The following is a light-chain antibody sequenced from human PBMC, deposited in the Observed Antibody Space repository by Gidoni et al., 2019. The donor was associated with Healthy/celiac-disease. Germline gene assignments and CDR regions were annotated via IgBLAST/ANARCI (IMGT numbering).Light chain of an antibody. CDR3: QQYYSTPIT. CDR1: QSVLYSSNNKNY. CDR2: WAS. V-gene: IGKV4-1*01. Sequence: IVMTQSPDSLAVSLVERATNNCKSSQSVLYSSNNKNYLAWYQQKLGQPPKLLIYWASTRESGVPDRFSGSGSGTDFTLTISSLQAEDVAVYYCQQYYSTPITFGQGTRLEIK. J-gene: IGKJ5*01.